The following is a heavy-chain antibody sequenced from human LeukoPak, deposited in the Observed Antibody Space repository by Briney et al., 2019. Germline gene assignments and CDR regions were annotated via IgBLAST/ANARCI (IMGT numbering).Heavy chain of an antibody. CDR1: GFTFSSYA. J-gene: IGHJ4*02. V-gene: IGHV3-64D*06. Sequence: GGSLRLSCSASGFTFSSYAMHWVRQATGKGLEYVSAISSNGGSTYYADSVKGRFTISRDNSKNTLYLQMSSLRAEDTAVYYCVKERLLWFGELSNYFDYWGQGTLVTVSS. CDR3: VKERLLWFGELSNYFDY. CDR2: ISSNGGST. D-gene: IGHD3-10*01.